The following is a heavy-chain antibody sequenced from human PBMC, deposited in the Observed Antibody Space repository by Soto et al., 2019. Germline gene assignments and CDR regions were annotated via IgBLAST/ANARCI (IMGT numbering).Heavy chain of an antibody. V-gene: IGHV1-69*13. CDR1: GGTFSTYA. Sequence: SVKVSCKASGGTFSTYAISWVRQAPGQGLEWMGGIIPIFGTAKYAQKFQGRVTITADESTSTAYMELSSLRSEDTAVYYCAREISGVIISGGRDAFDIWGQGTMVTVSS. CDR2: IIPIFGTA. D-gene: IGHD3-3*01. J-gene: IGHJ3*02. CDR3: AREISGVIISGGRDAFDI.